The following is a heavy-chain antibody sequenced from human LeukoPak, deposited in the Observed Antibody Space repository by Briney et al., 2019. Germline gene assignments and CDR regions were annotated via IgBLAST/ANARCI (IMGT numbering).Heavy chain of an antibody. J-gene: IGHJ4*02. Sequence: GGSLRLSCAASGFTFSSNWMSWVRQAPGKGLEWVANIKQDGSEKYYVDSVKGRFTISRDNAKNSLYLQMNSLRAEDTAVYYCAMSLVVLDYWGQGTLVTVSS. D-gene: IGHD2-15*01. CDR3: AMSLVVLDY. CDR2: IKQDGSEK. V-gene: IGHV3-7*01. CDR1: GFTFSSNW.